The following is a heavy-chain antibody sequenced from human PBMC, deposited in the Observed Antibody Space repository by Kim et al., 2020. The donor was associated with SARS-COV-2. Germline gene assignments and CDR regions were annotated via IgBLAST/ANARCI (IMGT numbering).Heavy chain of an antibody. Sequence: PSLRSVFTISVDTSKHQFSLKLSSVTAADTAVYYWARGSMIRPHGAFDIWGQGTMVTVSS. CDR3: ARGSMIRPHGAFDI. D-gene: IGHD3-22*01. J-gene: IGHJ3*02. V-gene: IGHV4-34*01.